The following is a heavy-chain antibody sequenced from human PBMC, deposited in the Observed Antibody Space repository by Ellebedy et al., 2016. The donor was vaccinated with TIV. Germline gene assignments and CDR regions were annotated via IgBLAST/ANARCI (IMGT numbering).Heavy chain of an antibody. Sequence: GESLKISCAASGFTFSSYAMSWVRQAPGKGLEWVSTISATAASTYYADAVRGRFTISRDNSKNTLYLQMNSLRAEDTAVYCCATDPYGGSHFDYWGQGILVTVSS. D-gene: IGHD4-23*01. CDR2: ISATAAST. J-gene: IGHJ4*02. V-gene: IGHV3-23*01. CDR3: ATDPYGGSHFDY. CDR1: GFTFSSYA.